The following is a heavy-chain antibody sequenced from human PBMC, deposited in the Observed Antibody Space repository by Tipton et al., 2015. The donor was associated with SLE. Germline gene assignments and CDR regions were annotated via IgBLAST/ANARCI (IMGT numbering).Heavy chain of an antibody. V-gene: IGHV3-7*01. CDR3: AREAAGGWFQH. J-gene: IGHJ1*01. Sequence: SLRLSCAASGFTFSDYWMSWVRQAPGKGLEWVAKIKQDGSEKYYVDSVKGRFTISRDNAKNSLYLQMNSLRAEDTAVYYCAREAAGGWFQHWGQGTLVTVSS. CDR2: IKQDGSEK. D-gene: IGHD6-13*01. CDR1: GFTFSDYW.